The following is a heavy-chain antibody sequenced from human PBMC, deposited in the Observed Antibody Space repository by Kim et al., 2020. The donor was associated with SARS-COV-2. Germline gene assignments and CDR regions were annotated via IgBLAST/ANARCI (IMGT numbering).Heavy chain of an antibody. CDR2: LYPDDSDT. J-gene: IGHJ5*02. CDR3: ARQKDFWSAADS. D-gene: IGHD3-3*01. Sequence: GESLQISCKASGYSYSTYWIAWVRHMPGKGLEWMGVLYPDDSDTRYSPSFHGQVTISVDKSITTAYLQWASLKASDTAMYYCARQKDFWSAADSWGQGTLVTVSS. CDR1: GYSYSTYW. V-gene: IGHV5-51*01.